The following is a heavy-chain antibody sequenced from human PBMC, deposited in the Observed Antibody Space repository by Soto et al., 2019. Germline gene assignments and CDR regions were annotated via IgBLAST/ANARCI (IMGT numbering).Heavy chain of an antibody. CDR2: IIRIFGTA. V-gene: IGHV1-69*12. J-gene: IGHJ6*02. CDR3: ETPPAGYYYYGMDV. Sequence: QVQLVQSGAEVKKPGSSVKVSCTASGGTFSSYAISWVRQAPGQGLEWMGGIIRIFGTADYAQKFQGRVTITADESTSTAYMELSSLRSEDTAVYYCETPPAGYYYYGMDVWGQGTTVTVSS. CDR1: GGTFSSYA.